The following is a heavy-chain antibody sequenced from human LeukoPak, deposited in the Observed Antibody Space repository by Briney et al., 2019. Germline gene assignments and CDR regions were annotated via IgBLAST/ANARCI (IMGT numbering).Heavy chain of an antibody. CDR3: ARGKSSSWYYFDY. V-gene: IGHV3-30*02. J-gene: IGHJ4*02. Sequence: GGSLRLSCAASGFTFSSYGMHWVRQAPGKGLEWVAFIRYDGSNKYYADSVKGRFTISRDNSKNTLYLQMNSLRAEDTAVYYCARGKSSSWYYFDYWGQGTLVTVSS. CDR1: GFTFSSYG. CDR2: IRYDGSNK. D-gene: IGHD6-13*01.